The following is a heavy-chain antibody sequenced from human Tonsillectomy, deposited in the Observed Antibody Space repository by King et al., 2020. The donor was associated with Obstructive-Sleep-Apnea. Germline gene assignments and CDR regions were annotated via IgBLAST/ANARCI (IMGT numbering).Heavy chain of an antibody. CDR3: AGGDPRYSYYYYGMDV. CDR2: ISSISPYI. Sequence: VQLVESWGGLVKPGGSLRLSCAASGFTFSSYTMNWVRQAPGKGLELVSSISSISPYIYYVDSVKGRFAISRDNAKNSLYLQMNSLRAEDTAVYYCAGGDPRYSYYYYGMDVWGQGTTVTVSS. J-gene: IGHJ6*02. V-gene: IGHV3-21*01. CDR1: GFTFSSYT.